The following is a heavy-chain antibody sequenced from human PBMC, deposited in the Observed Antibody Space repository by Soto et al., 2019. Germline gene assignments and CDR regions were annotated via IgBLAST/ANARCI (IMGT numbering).Heavy chain of an antibody. CDR2: ISAYNGNT. CDR3: ATGLRYFDWLLSARPQFDY. J-gene: IGHJ4*02. CDR1: GYTFTSYG. Sequence: ASVKVSCKASGYTFTSYGISWVRQARGQGLEWMGWISAYNGNTNYAQKLQGRVTMTKDTSTSTAYMELRSLRSDDTAVYYCATGLRYFDWLLSARPQFDYWGQGTLVTVSS. V-gene: IGHV1-18*04. D-gene: IGHD3-9*01.